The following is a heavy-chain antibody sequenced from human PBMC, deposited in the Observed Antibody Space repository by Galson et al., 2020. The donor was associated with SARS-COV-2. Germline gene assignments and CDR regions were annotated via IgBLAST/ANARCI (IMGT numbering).Heavy chain of an antibody. J-gene: IGHJ4*02. V-gene: IGHV4-34*01. CDR2: INHSGST. Sequence: ETSETLSLTCAVYGGSFSGYYWSWIRQPPGKGLEWIGEINHSGSTNYNPSLKSRVTISVDTSKNQFSLKLSSVTAADTAVYYCAGAAGHYDYWGQGTLVTVSS. CDR3: AGAAGHYDY. D-gene: IGHD6-13*01. CDR1: GGSFSGYY.